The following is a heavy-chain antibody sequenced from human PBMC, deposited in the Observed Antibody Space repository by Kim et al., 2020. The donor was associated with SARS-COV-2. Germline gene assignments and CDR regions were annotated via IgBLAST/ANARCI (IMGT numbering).Heavy chain of an antibody. CDR1: GYTFSDYN. CDR2: IFTDSGDT. J-gene: IGHJ4*02. D-gene: IGHD1-1*01. Sequence: ASVKVSCKASGYTFSDYNMHWVRQAPGQGLEWMGLIFTDSGDTNYAQKFRGRVTFTRDTSISTAYMEVSGLRPDDTAVYYCSRVPTRSPTGYLDFWGQGT. CDR3: SRVPTRSPTGYLDF. V-gene: IGHV1-2*06.